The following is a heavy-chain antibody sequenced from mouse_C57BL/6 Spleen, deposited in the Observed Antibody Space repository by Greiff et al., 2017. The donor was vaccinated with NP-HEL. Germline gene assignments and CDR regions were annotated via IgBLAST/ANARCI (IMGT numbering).Heavy chain of an antibody. Sequence: QVQLQQSGAELVKPGASVKISCKASGYAFSSYWMNWVKQRPGKGLEWIGQIYPGDGDTNYNGKFKGKATLTADKSSSTAYMQLSSLTSEDSAVYFCARSEDYYGSSYVGYWGQGTTLTVSS. D-gene: IGHD1-1*01. V-gene: IGHV1-80*01. J-gene: IGHJ2*01. CDR2: IYPGDGDT. CDR3: ARSEDYYGSSYVGY. CDR1: GYAFSSYW.